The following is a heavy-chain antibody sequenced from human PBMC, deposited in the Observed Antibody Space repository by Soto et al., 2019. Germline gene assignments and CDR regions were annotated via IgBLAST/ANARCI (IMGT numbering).Heavy chain of an antibody. CDR3: AKVRYSAAAGTFSAFDI. D-gene: IGHD6-13*01. CDR1: GFTFSSYG. Sequence: QVQLVESGGGVVQPGRSLRLSCAASGFTFSSYGMHWVRQAPGKGLEWVAVISYDGSNKYYADSVKGRFTISRDNSKNTLYLQMNSLRAEDTVVYYCAKVRYSAAAGTFSAFDIWGQGTMVTVSS. CDR2: ISYDGSNK. V-gene: IGHV3-30*18. J-gene: IGHJ3*02.